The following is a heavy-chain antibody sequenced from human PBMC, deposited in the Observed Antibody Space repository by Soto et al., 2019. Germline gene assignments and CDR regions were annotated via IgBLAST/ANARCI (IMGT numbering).Heavy chain of an antibody. V-gene: IGHV1-2*04. D-gene: IGHD5-12*01. CDR1: GYTFTGYY. CDR2: INPNSGGT. CDR3: ARDGGYDSGYVVDY. J-gene: IGHJ4*02. Sequence: ASVKVSCKASGYTFTGYYMHWVRQAPGQGLEWMGWINPNSGGTNYAQKFQGWVTMTRDTSISTAYMELSRLRSDDTAVYYCARDGGYDSGYVVDYWGQGTLVTVSS.